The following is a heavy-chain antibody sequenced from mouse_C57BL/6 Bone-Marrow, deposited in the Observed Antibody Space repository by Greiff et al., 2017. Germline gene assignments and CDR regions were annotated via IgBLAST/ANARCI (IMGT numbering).Heavy chain of an antibody. CDR2: IHPNSGST. Sequence: QVQLQQPGAELVKPGASVKLSCKASGYNITSYWMHWVKQRPGQGLEWIGMIHPNSGSTNYNEKFKSKATLTVDKSSSTAYMQLSSLTSEDAAVYYCARFDYPFAYWGQGTLVTVSA. V-gene: IGHV1-64*01. D-gene: IGHD2-4*01. CDR3: ARFDYPFAY. J-gene: IGHJ3*01. CDR1: GYNITSYW.